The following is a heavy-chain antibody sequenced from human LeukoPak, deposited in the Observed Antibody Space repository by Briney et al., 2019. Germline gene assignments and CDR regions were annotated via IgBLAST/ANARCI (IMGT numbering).Heavy chain of an antibody. J-gene: IGHJ5*02. Sequence: SGGSLRLSCAASGVTLSDYYMSWIRQAPGKGLEWIPYISGSGNTIYQADSVKGGFTISRDNAKNSLFLQMNSLRADDTAVFYCARDLEQQMVLGRFDPWGQATLVIVSS. CDR3: ARDLEQQMVLGRFDP. V-gene: IGHV3-11*01. D-gene: IGHD6-13*01. CDR2: ISGSGNTI. CDR1: GVTLSDYY.